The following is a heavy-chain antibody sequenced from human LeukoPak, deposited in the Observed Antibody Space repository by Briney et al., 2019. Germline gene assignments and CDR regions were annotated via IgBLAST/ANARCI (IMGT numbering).Heavy chain of an antibody. Sequence: RAAGSLTLSCSASGFTVSTNFLSWVRQAPGKALEWVSILYSGGETYSADSVQGRFAISRDNSKNTLYLQMNSLRDEDTAVEYCASPPGLPGHYSYFSGVDVWGQGTTVTVSS. V-gene: IGHV3-66*01. CDR2: LYSGGET. CDR3: ASPPGLPGHYSYFSGVDV. J-gene: IGHJ6*02. CDR1: GFTVSTNF. D-gene: IGHD3-9*01.